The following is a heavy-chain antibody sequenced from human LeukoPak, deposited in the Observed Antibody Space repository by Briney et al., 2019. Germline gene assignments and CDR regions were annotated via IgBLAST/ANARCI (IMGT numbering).Heavy chain of an antibody. Sequence: ASVTVSCKASGGTLSNYAISWVRQAPGQGLEWMGGIIPIFGTANYAQKFQGRVTITADESTSTAYMELSSLRSEDTAVYYCARGRYMPKRYYYYGMDVWGQGTTVTVSS. CDR2: IIPIFGTA. CDR3: ARGRYMPKRYYYYGMDV. CDR1: GGTLSNYA. D-gene: IGHD5-18*01. V-gene: IGHV1-69*13. J-gene: IGHJ6*02.